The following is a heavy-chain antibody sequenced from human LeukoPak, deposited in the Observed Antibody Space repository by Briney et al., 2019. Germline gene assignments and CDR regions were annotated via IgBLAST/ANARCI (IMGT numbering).Heavy chain of an antibody. CDR1: GGTFSSYT. J-gene: IGHJ3*02. V-gene: IGHV1-69*02. Sequence: SVKVSCKASGGTFSSYTISWVRQAPGQGLEWMGRIIPILGIANYAQKFQGRVTMTRDTSISTAYMELSRLRAEDTAVYYCASEVVVAATTDAFDIWGQGTMVTASS. CDR3: ASEVVVAATTDAFDI. D-gene: IGHD2-15*01. CDR2: IIPILGIA.